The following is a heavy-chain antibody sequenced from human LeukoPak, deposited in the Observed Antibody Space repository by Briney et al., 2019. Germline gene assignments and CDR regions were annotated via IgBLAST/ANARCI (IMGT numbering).Heavy chain of an antibody. Sequence: SVKVSCKASGGTSSSYAISWVRQAPGQGLEWMGRIIPILGIANYAQKFQGRVTITADKSTSTAYMELSSLRSEDTAVYYCATGAVGSTYYYYYGMDVWGQGTTVTVSS. CDR3: ATGAVGSTYYYYYGMDV. D-gene: IGHD1-14*01. J-gene: IGHJ6*02. CDR2: IIPILGIA. V-gene: IGHV1-69*04. CDR1: GGTSSSYA.